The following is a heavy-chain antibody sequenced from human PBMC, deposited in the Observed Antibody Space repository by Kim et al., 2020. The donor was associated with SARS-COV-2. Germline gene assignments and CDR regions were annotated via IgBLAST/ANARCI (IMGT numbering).Heavy chain of an antibody. J-gene: IGHJ4*02. D-gene: IGHD3-10*01. V-gene: IGHV3-15*01. CDR3: TTVPRSILPLWFGEGVGY. Sequence: KGRFTISREDSKNTLYLQMNSLQTEDTAVYYCTTVPRSILPLWFGEGVGYWGQGTLVTVSS.